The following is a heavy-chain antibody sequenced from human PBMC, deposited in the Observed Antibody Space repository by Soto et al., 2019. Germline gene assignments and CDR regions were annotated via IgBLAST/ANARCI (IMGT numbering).Heavy chain of an antibody. CDR1: GGSISSSNW. Sequence: QVQLQESGPGLVKPSGTLSLTCAVSGGSISSSNWWSWVRQPPGKGLEWIGEIYHSGSTNYNPSLKSRVTISVDKSNHQSSLTLSSVTAADTAVYYCARVSGSYYYGMDVWGQGTTVTVSS. V-gene: IGHV4-4*02. CDR3: ARVSGSYYYGMDV. D-gene: IGHD3-10*01. J-gene: IGHJ6*02. CDR2: IYHSGST.